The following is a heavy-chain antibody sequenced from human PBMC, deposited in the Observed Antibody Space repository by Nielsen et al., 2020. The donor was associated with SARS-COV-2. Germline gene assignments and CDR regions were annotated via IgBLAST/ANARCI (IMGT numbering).Heavy chain of an antibody. D-gene: IGHD2-2*01. Sequence: GESLKISCAASGFTFSSYGMHWVRQAPGKGLEWVAVIWYDGSNKYYADSVKGRFTISRDNSKNTLYLQMNSLRAEDTAVYYCARDAYIVVVPAAPHPSLGMDYWGQGTLVTVSS. CDR1: GFTFSSYG. V-gene: IGHV3-33*01. CDR3: ARDAYIVVVPAAPHPSLGMDY. J-gene: IGHJ4*02. CDR2: IWYDGSNK.